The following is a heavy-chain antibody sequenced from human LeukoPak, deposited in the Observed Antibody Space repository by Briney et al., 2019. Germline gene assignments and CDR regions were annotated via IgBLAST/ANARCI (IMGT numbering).Heavy chain of an antibody. Sequence: GGSLRLSCAASGFTVSSNYMSWVRQAPGKGLEWVSVIYSGGSTYYADSVKGRFTISRDNSKNTLYLQMNSLRAEDTAVYYCARVLARGVVIIPNYYYYGMDVWGQGTTVTVSS. V-gene: IGHV3-66*01. CDR2: IYSGGST. J-gene: IGHJ6*02. CDR3: ARVLARGVVIIPNYYYYGMDV. CDR1: GFTVSSNY. D-gene: IGHD3-3*01.